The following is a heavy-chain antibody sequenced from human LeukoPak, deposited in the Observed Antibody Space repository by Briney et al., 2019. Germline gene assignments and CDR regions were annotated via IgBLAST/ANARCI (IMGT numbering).Heavy chain of an antibody. V-gene: IGHV4-34*01. J-gene: IGHJ6*02. D-gene: IGHD3-3*01. CDR3: ARDSKEYDFWSGYGGTPYYYGMDV. CDR2: INHSGST. Sequence: PSETLSLTCAVYGGSFSGYYWSWIRQPPGKGLEWIGEINHSGSTNYNPSLKSRVTISVDTSKNQFSLKLSSVTAADTAVYYCARDSKEYDFWSGYGGTPYYYGMDVWGQGTTVTVSS. CDR1: GGSFSGYY.